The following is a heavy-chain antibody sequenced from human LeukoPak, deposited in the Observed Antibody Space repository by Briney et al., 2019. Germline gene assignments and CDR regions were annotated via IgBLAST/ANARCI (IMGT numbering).Heavy chain of an antibody. CDR1: GYTFTGYY. CDR2: INPNSDGT. J-gene: IGHJ4*02. V-gene: IGHV1-2*02. CDR3: ARSITMVRGVMRGYDY. D-gene: IGHD3-10*01. Sequence: GASVKVSCTASGYTFTGYYMHWVRQAPGQGLEGMGWINPNSDGTNYAQKFQGRVTMTRDTSISTAYMELSRLTSDDTAVYYCARSITMVRGVMRGYDYWGQGTLVTVSS.